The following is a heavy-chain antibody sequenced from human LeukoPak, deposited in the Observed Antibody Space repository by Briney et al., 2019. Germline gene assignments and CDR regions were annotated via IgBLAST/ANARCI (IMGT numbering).Heavy chain of an antibody. Sequence: GGSLRLSCAASGFTFSSYWMSWVRQAPGRGLEWVANIKQDGSERYYVDSVKGRFTISRDNAKNSLYLQMNSLRAEDTAAYYCARAIGSSSAYWGQGTLVTVSS. J-gene: IGHJ4*02. CDR3: ARAIGSSSAY. CDR2: IKQDGSER. CDR1: GFTFSSYW. D-gene: IGHD1-26*01. V-gene: IGHV3-7*01.